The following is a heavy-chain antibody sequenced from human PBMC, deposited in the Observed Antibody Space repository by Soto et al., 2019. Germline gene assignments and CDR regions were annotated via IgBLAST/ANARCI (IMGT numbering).Heavy chain of an antibody. Sequence: GGSLRLSCAASGFTFSSYWMSWVRQAPGKGLEWVANIKQDGSEKYYVDSVKGRFTISRDNAKNSLYLQMNSLRAEDTAVYYCARDKGELYDILTGYFGHYYYGMDVWGQGTTVTVS. D-gene: IGHD3-9*01. CDR2: IKQDGSEK. CDR1: GFTFSSYW. V-gene: IGHV3-7*03. J-gene: IGHJ6*02. CDR3: ARDKGELYDILTGYFGHYYYGMDV.